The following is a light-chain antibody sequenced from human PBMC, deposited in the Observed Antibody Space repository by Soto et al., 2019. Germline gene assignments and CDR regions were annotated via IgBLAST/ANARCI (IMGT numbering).Light chain of an antibody. J-gene: IGKJ1*01. CDR1: QSVGSSY. Sequence: ENVLTQSPGTLSLFRGERATLSCRASQSVGSSYLAWYQQKPGQAPRLLIYSTSSRATDIPDRFSGSGSGTDFTLTISRLEPEDFAVYYCQQYDSPIWTFGQGTKVEIK. V-gene: IGKV3-20*01. CDR3: QQYDSPIWT. CDR2: STS.